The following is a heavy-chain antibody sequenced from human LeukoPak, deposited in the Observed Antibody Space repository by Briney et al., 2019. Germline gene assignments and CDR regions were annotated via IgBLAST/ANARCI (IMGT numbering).Heavy chain of an antibody. V-gene: IGHV4-38-2*01. CDR1: GYSISSGYY. D-gene: IGHD4-17*01. CDR2: IYHSGST. J-gene: IGHJ4*02. CDR3: ASAFTKSTVNGGY. Sequence: SETLSLTCAVSGYSISSGYYWGWIRQPPGKGLEWIGRIYHSGSTYYNPSLKSRVTISVDTSKNQFSLKLSSVAAADTAVYYCASAFTKSTVNGGYWGQGTLVTVSS.